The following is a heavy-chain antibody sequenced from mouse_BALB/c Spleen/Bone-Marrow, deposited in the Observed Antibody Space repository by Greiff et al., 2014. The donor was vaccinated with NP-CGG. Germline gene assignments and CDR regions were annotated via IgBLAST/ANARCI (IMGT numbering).Heavy chain of an antibody. V-gene: IGHV1S22*01. D-gene: IGHD2-1*01. CDR3: TKGNYFFDY. CDR2: IYPGSGTT. J-gene: IGHJ2*01. Sequence: QQPGSELVRPGASVKLSCKASGYTFINYWMHWVKQRPGQGLEWIGNIYPGSGTTNYDEKFKTKATLTVDTFSSTAYMQLSSLTSEDSAVYYCTKGNYFFDYWGQGTTLTVSS. CDR1: GYTFINYW.